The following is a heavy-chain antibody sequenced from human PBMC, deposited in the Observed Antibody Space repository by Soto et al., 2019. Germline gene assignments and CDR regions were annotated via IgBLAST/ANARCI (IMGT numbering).Heavy chain of an antibody. CDR2: IIPVFGRV. D-gene: IGHD6-19*01. CDR3: ASGRIVVVGSRAYYGMDV. V-gene: IGHV1-69*01. CDR1: GGTPSNSA. J-gene: IGHJ6*02. Sequence: QVQLVQSGAEVKKPGSSVRVSCKASGGTPSNSAFSWVRQAPGQGLEWMGGIIPVFGRVKYAQNREGRVTITADESTTTAYMELSSLRYEYRAVYYCASGRIVVVGSRAYYGMDVWGQGTTVTVSS.